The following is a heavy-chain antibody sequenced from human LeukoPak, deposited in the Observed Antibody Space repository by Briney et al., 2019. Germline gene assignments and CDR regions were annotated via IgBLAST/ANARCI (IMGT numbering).Heavy chain of an antibody. D-gene: IGHD3-16*01. CDR2: IYYSGSY. Sequence: SDTLSLTCTVSGGSISSYYRSWIRQPPGQGLEWIGYIYYSGSYNYNPSLKSRVTISVDTSKNQFSLKLSSVTAADTAVYYCARRTGIYGGTFDIWGQGTMVTVSS. CDR1: GGSISSYY. J-gene: IGHJ3*02. V-gene: IGHV4-59*08. CDR3: ARRTGIYGGTFDI.